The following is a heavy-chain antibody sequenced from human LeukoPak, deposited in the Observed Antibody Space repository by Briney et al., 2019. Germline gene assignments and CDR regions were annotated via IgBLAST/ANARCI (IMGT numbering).Heavy chain of an antibody. J-gene: IGHJ3*01. CDR2: ISTNGSST. Sequence: GGSLRLSCAASGFTFSSYAMYWVRQAPGKGLEYVSAISTNGSSTYYANSVKGRFTISRDNSKNTLYLQMGSLRGDDMAMYYCARGLVTLFGVVPGDFWDQGTMVTVPS. CDR1: GFTFSSYA. V-gene: IGHV3-64*01. D-gene: IGHD3-3*01. CDR3: ARGLVTLFGVVPGDF.